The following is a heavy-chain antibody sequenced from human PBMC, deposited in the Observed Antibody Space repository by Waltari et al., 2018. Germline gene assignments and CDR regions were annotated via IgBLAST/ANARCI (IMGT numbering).Heavy chain of an antibody. V-gene: IGHV4-30-4*08. CDR1: GGSISSGHYY. CDR3: AKGAGDQPPKFDP. Sequence: QVQLQESGPGLVKPSKTLSLSCSVSGGSISSGHYYWTWIRQPPGKGLEWIGYIYYTGTTYYNPSLKNRVFISVDTSKNQFSLNLTSVTAADTAMYYCAKGAGDQPPKFDPWGQGTLVTVSS. CDR2: IYYTGTT. J-gene: IGHJ5*02. D-gene: IGHD7-27*01.